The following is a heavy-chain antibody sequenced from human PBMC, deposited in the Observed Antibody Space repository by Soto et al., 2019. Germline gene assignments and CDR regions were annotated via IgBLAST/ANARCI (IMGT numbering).Heavy chain of an antibody. J-gene: IGHJ4*02. V-gene: IGHV3-74*03. CDR2: LSPDGSIT. CDR3: ARYGYYYDSSGYYPTYYFDY. D-gene: IGHD3-22*01. CDR1: GFYFSGNW. Sequence: GGSLRLSCVASGFYFSGNWMNWVRQVPGKGLVWVSRLSPDGSITKYADYVAGRFTISRDNAKNSLYLQMNSLRAEDTAVYYCARYGYYYDSSGYYPTYYFDYWGQGTLVTVSS.